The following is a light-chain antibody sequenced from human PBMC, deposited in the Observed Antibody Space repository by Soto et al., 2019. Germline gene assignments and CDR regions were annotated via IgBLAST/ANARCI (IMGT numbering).Light chain of an antibody. J-gene: IGKJ1*01. Sequence: DIQMAHSPSTLSASVWDRVTITLRASQSISSWLAWYQQKPGKAPKLLIYKASTLKSGVPSRFSGSGSGTEFTLTISSLQPDDFATYYCQHYNSYSEAFGQGTKVDIK. CDR3: QHYNSYSEA. CDR1: QSISSW. V-gene: IGKV1-5*03. CDR2: KAS.